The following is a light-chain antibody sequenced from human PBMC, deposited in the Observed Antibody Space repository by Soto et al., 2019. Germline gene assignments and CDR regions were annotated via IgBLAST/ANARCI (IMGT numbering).Light chain of an antibody. Sequence: EIVITQSPATLSVSPGERVTLSCRASQSVSSDLAWYHQKPGQAPRLLIYGASSRATGIPDRFSGSGSGTDFTLTISRLEPEDFAVHYCQQYGRSPLTFGGGTKV. CDR3: QQYGRSPLT. CDR1: QSVSSD. V-gene: IGKV3-20*01. J-gene: IGKJ4*01. CDR2: GAS.